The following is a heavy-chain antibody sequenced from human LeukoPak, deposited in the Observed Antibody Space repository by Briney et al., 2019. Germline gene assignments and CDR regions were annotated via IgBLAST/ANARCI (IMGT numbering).Heavy chain of an antibody. Sequence: ASVKVSCKASGYTFTSYYMHWVRQAPGQGLEWMGIINPGGGSTSYAQKFQGRVTMTRDTSTSTVYMELSSLRSEDTAVYYCARVGYSSSWYASFDYWGQGTLVTISS. CDR3: ARVGYSSSWYASFDY. CDR1: GYTFTSYY. CDR2: INPGGGST. D-gene: IGHD6-13*01. V-gene: IGHV1-46*01. J-gene: IGHJ4*02.